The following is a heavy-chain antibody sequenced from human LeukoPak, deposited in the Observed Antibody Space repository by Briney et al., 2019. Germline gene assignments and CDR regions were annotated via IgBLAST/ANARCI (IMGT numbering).Heavy chain of an antibody. V-gene: IGHV3-48*01. CDR1: GFTFTSYS. CDR2: ISGGSGTI. CDR3: ARRSGGAGDY. Sequence: GGSLRLSCAASGFTFTSYSMNWVRQAPGKGLEWVSYISGGSGTIYYADSAKGRFTISRDNAKNSLYLQMNSLRAEDTAVYYCARRSGGAGDYWGQGTLVTVSS. J-gene: IGHJ4*02. D-gene: IGHD5-12*01.